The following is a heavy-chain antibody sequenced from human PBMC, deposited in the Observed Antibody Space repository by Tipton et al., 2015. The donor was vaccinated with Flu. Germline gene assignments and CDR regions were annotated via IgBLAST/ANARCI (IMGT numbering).Heavy chain of an antibody. CDR2: ISWNSGSI. CDR3: AKDDYGSGTPPGAFDI. V-gene: IGHV3-9*03. D-gene: IGHD3-10*01. J-gene: IGHJ3*02. Sequence: SLRLSCAASGFTFDDYAMHWVRQAPGKGLEWVSGISWNSGSIGYADSVKGRFTISRDNAKNSLYLQMNSLRAEDMALYYCAKDDYGSGTPPGAFDIWGQGTMVTGSS. CDR1: GFTFDDYA.